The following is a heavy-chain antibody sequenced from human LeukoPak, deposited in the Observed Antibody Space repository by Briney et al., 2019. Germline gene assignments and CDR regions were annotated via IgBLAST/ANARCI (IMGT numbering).Heavy chain of an antibody. CDR3: ARDLGYEDTAMVPDY. Sequence: SGGSLRLSCAASGFTFSSYAMHWVRQAPGKGLEWVAVISYDGSNKYYADSVKGRFTISRDNSKNTLYLQMNSLRAEDTAVYYCARDLGYEDTAMVPDYWGQGTLVTVSS. V-gene: IGHV3-30-3*01. D-gene: IGHD5-18*01. CDR1: GFTFSSYA. CDR2: ISYDGSNK. J-gene: IGHJ4*02.